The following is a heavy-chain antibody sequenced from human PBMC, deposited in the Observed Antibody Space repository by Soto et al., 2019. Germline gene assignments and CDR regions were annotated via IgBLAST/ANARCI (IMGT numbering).Heavy chain of an antibody. V-gene: IGHV3-7*03. Sequence: GGSLRLSCVASGFALTPYWMQWVRQAPGKGLEWVASIQDDGREMFYVDSVRGRFTISRDNAKNSLYLQMNSLRAEDTAIYYCARDDSDYVGQGTLVTVSS. J-gene: IGHJ4*02. CDR2: IQDDGREM. CDR1: GFALTPYW. CDR3: ARDDSDY.